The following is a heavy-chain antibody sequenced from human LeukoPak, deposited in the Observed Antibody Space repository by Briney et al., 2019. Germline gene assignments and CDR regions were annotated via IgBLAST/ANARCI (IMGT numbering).Heavy chain of an antibody. CDR2: IYYSGST. V-gene: IGHV4-61*08. CDR3: ARAPAPIFGVVPYYYGMDV. CDR1: GGSISSGGYY. D-gene: IGHD3-3*01. J-gene: IGHJ6*02. Sequence: SETLSLTCTVSGGSISSGGYYWSWIRQHPGKGLEWIGYIYYSGSTNYNPSLKSRVTISVDTSKNQFSLKLSSVTAADTAVYYCARAPAPIFGVVPYYYGMDVWGQGTTVTVSS.